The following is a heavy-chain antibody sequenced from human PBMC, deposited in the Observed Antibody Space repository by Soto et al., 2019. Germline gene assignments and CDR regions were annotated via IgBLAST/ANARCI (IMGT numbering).Heavy chain of an antibody. CDR2: MSWNSGSI. Sequence: GGSLRLSGADSGFTFEAYAMHWVRQAPGKGLEWVSGMSWNSGSIGYADSVKGRFTIYRANATHSRYLQMTSLRAEDTALYYCAKDIGTPLHFFFYYWGPGTLVTVSS. D-gene: IGHD1-1*01. J-gene: IGHJ4*02. CDR1: GFTFEAYA. V-gene: IGHV3-9*01. CDR3: AKDIGTPLHFFFYY.